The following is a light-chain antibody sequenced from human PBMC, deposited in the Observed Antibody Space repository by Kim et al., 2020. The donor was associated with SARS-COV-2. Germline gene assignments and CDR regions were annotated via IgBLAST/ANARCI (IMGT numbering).Light chain of an antibody. CDR2: EDN. V-gene: IGLV6-57*01. J-gene: IGLJ3*02. CDR1: SGSSDLNR. CDR3: QSYAHTNEGV. Sequence: TVTISCARHSGSSDLNRVQWYHRRPGSSPTTVIYEDNQRPSGVPDRFSGSIDSSSNSASLTISGLKTEDEAEYYCQSYAHTNEGVFGGGTQLTVL.